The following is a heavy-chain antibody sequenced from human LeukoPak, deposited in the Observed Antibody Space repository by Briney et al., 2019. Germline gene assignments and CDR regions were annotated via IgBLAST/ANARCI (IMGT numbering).Heavy chain of an antibody. Sequence: SETLSLTCSVSGDPITNYYWTWIRQPPGKGLDWIGNIYYSGSTNYNPSLKSRVTISVDTSKNQLSLKMSLVTAADTAVYCCARDLGKGLDYWGEGTLVTVSS. J-gene: IGHJ4*02. CDR1: GDPITNYY. D-gene: IGHD4-23*01. CDR2: IYYSGST. V-gene: IGHV4-59*01. CDR3: ARDLGKGLDY.